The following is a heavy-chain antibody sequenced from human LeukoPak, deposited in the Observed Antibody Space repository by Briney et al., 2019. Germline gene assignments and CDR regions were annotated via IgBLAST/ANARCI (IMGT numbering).Heavy chain of an antibody. CDR3: AKATDGYNPIFDY. CDR2: ISAGSRHI. J-gene: IGHJ4*02. V-gene: IGHV3-21*01. CDR1: GFTFSIYT. Sequence: PGGSLRLSCEASGFTFSIYTMNWVRQAPGKGLEWVSLISAGSRHIYYADSVRGRFTISRDDAKNSLYLQMNSLRAEDTAVYYCAKATDGYNPIFDYWGQGTLVTVSS. D-gene: IGHD1-14*01.